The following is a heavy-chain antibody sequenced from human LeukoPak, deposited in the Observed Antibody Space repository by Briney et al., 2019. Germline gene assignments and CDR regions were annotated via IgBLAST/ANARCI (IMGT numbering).Heavy chain of an antibody. J-gene: IGHJ6*02. CDR1: GGSFSGYY. D-gene: IGHD1-26*01. V-gene: IGHV4-34*01. Sequence: SETLSLTCAIYGGSFSGYYWSWIRQPPGKGLEWLGEINHSGSTKYNPSLKSRVTISLDTSKKRFSLRLTSVSAADTAAYYCGATRYYYRGMDVRGQGTTVTVSS. CDR2: INHSGST. CDR3: GATRYYYRGMDV.